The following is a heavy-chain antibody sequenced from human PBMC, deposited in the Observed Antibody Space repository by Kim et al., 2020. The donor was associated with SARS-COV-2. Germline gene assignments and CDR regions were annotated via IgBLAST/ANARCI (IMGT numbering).Heavy chain of an antibody. J-gene: IGHJ6*02. D-gene: IGHD2-2*01. V-gene: IGHV4-39*07. Sequence: LKSRVTISVDTSKNQFSLKLSSVTAADTAVHYCARGTYQLPLYYYYGMDVWGQGTTVTVSS. CDR3: ARGTYQLPLYYYYGMDV.